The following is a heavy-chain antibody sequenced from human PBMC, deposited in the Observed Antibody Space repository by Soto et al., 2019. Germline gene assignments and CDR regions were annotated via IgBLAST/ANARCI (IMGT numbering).Heavy chain of an antibody. CDR1: GASIRSTHYF. Sequence: SETLSLTCKVSGASIRSTHYFWSWIRQPPGKGLEWIGYIYYSGSTNYNPSLKSRVTISVDTSKNQFSLKLSSVTAADTAVYYCARARSIAAAGFDYWGQGTLVTVSS. D-gene: IGHD6-13*01. V-gene: IGHV4-61*01. J-gene: IGHJ4*02. CDR3: ARARSIAAAGFDY. CDR2: IYYSGST.